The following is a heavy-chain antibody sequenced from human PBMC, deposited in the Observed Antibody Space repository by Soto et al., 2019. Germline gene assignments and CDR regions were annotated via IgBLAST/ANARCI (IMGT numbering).Heavy chain of an antibody. D-gene: IGHD5-12*01. CDR1: GGTFSSHA. Sequence: SVKVSCKASGGTFSSHAISWVRQAPGRGLEWMGGIIPIFGTTNYAQNFRARVTITADESTSTAYMELSSLTSEDTAVYYCARFNSGYSGYDDYYYYGMDVWGQGTTVTVSS. V-gene: IGHV1-69*13. CDR2: IIPIFGTT. CDR3: ARFNSGYSGYDDYYYYGMDV. J-gene: IGHJ6*02.